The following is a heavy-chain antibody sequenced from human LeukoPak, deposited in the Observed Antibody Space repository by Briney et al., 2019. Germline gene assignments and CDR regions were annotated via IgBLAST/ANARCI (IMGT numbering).Heavy chain of an antibody. CDR3: ARVGDYALKD. V-gene: IGHV4-4*07. D-gene: IGHD3-16*01. CDR2: FHNSGST. J-gene: IGHJ4*02. Sequence: SETLSLTCTVSGGSISNYYWSWIRQPAGKGLEWIGRFHNSGSTNCNPSLKSRVTMSADTSKNQFSLKLSSVTAADTAVYYCARVGDYALKDWGQGTLVTVSS. CDR1: GGSISNYY.